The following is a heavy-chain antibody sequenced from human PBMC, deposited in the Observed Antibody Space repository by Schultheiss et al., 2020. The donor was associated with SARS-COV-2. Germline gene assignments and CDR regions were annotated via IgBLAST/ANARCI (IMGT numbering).Heavy chain of an antibody. CDR2: ISSSGSTI. J-gene: IGHJ4*02. D-gene: IGHD3-22*01. V-gene: IGHV3-48*04. Sequence: GESLKISCAASGFTFSSYGMHWVRQAPGKGLEWVSYISSSGSTIYYADSVKGRFTISRDNAKNSLYLQMNSLRAEDTAVYYCAKTQAVTMIVVVPFDYWGQGTLVTVSS. CDR1: GFTFSSYG. CDR3: AKTQAVTMIVVVPFDY.